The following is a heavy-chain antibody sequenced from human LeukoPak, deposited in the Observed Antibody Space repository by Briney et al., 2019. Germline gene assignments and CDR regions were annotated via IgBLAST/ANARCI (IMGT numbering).Heavy chain of an antibody. Sequence: GGSLRLSCSASGFTFSNYKMNWVRQAPGKGLEWVSAISGSGGRTYYADSVKGRFTISRDNSKNTLYLQMNSLRAEDTAVYYCEKDLRYTVTLFDYWGQGTLVTVSS. CDR3: EKDLRYTVTLFDY. CDR1: GFTFSNYK. CDR2: ISGSGGRT. J-gene: IGHJ4*02. D-gene: IGHD4-11*01. V-gene: IGHV3-23*01.